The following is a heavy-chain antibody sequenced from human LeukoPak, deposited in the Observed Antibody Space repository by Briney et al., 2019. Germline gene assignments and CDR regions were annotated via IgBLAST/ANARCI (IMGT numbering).Heavy chain of an antibody. Sequence: GGSLRLSCAASGFTFSSYGMHWVRQAPGKGLEWVAVISYDGSNKYYADSVKGRFTISRDNSKNTLYLQMNSLRAEDTAVYFTMVRGRLRYYYMDVWGKGTTVTISS. CDR2: ISYDGSNK. V-gene: IGHV3-30*03. D-gene: IGHD3-10*01. CDR1: GFTFSSYG. CDR3: MVRGRLRYYYMDV. J-gene: IGHJ6*03.